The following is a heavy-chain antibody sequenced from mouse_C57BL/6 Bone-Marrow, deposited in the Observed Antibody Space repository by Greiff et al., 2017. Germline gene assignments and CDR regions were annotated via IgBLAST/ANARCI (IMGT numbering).Heavy chain of an antibody. V-gene: IGHV5-4*01. CDR3: ASDF. J-gene: IGHJ1*03. Sequence: EVQLVESGGGLVKPGGSLKLSCAASGFTFSSYAMSWVRQTPEKRLEWVATISDGGSYTYYPDNVKGRFTISRDNAKNNLYLQMSHLKSEDTAMYYCASDFWGTGTTVTVSS. CDR1: GFTFSSYA. CDR2: ISDGGSYT.